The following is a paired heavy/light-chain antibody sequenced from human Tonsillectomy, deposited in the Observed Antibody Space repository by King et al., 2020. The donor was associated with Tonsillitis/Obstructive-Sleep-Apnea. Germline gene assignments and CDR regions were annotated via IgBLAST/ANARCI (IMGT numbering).Heavy chain of an antibody. D-gene: IGHD5-12*01. CDR3: ARETREEDGSNDY. J-gene: IGHJ4*02. V-gene: IGHV3-64*07. CDR1: GFTFRSYA. Sequence: EVQLVESGGGLVQPGGSLRLSCAASGFTFRSYAMHWVRQAPGRGLEYVSAINYNGGSTYYADSVKGRFTISRDNSKNTLYLQMGSLRAEDMAVYYCARETREEDGSNDYWGQGTLVTVSS. CDR2: INYNGGST.
Light chain of an antibody. CDR3: QQSYNVPRT. J-gene: IGKJ1*01. CDR2: AAS. Sequence: DIQMTQSPSSLSASVGDRVTITCRASQSISRYLNWYQQKPGKAPNLLIYAASSLQRGVPSRFSGSGSGTYFTLTITNLQPEDSATYYCQQSYNVPRTFGQGTKVEIK. CDR1: QSISRY. V-gene: IGKV1-39*01.